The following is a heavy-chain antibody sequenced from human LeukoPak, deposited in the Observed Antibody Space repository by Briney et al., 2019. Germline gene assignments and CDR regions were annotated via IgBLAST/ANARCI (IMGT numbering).Heavy chain of an antibody. V-gene: IGHV3-23*01. J-gene: IGHJ4*02. Sequence: GGSLRLSCAASGFTFSGFAMSWLRQAPGKGLEWVSSISGSGESTFYADSVRGRFTISRDNSKNTLFLQMNSLRAEDTAVYYCAKDALRAVPYYFDYWGQGTLVTVSS. CDR3: AKDALRAVPYYFDY. CDR1: GFTFSGFA. D-gene: IGHD3-10*01. CDR2: ISGSGEST.